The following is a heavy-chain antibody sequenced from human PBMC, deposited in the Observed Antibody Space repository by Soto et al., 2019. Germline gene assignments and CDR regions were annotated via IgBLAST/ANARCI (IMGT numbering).Heavy chain of an antibody. D-gene: IGHD3-22*01. CDR2: INPNSGGT. J-gene: IGHJ4*02. V-gene: IGHV1-2*02. CDR1: GYTFTGYY. CDR3: ARCKSCYYDSSGFDY. Sequence: QVQLVQSGAEVKKPGASVKVSCKASGYTFTGYYMHWVRQAPGQGLEWMGWINPNSGGTNYAQKFQGRVTITADESTSTAYMELSSLRSEDTAVYYCARCKSCYYDSSGFDYWGQGTLVTVSS.